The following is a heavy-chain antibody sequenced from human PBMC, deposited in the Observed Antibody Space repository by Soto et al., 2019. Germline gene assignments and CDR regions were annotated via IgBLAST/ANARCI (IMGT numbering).Heavy chain of an antibody. Sequence: QVQLMQSGAEVKKPGASVKVSCKASGDTFTDYYIHWVRQAPGQGLEWMGTVNPSGGHTTYAQHFLGRVTMTRDTSTSTRYMELTSLTSDDTARYYCARGGHVVVVTAALDYWGQGTLGTVSS. CDR3: ARGGHVVVVTAALDY. D-gene: IGHD2-21*02. CDR2: VNPSGGHT. V-gene: IGHV1-46*01. CDR1: GDTFTDYY. J-gene: IGHJ4*02.